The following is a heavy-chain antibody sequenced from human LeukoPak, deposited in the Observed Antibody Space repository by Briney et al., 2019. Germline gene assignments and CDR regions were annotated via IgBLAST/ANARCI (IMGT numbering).Heavy chain of an antibody. Sequence: PGGSLRLSCAASGFTFSNHGMNWVRQAPGKGLEWVSGISPSGDITYYADSVKGRFTISRDNSKNTLYLEVISLTAEDTAVYYCAKDEQLVLDYWGQGTLVTVSS. D-gene: IGHD6-6*01. CDR3: AKDEQLVLDY. V-gene: IGHV3-23*01. CDR2: ISPSGDIT. J-gene: IGHJ4*02. CDR1: GFTFSNHG.